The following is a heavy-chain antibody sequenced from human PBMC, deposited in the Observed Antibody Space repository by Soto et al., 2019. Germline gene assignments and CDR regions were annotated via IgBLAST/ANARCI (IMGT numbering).Heavy chain of an antibody. J-gene: IGHJ4*02. CDR2: VFGNGAGTP. V-gene: IGHV4-4*07. CDR3: ARDLPPYERRRQSAGAFED. Sequence: QVQLQESGPGLVRPSETLSLTCSVSGSSFTGDYWSWIRQPAGKGLEWIGRVFGNGAGTPIYNSSLKNRVTMSVDSSTNQFSLKLTSVTAADTAVYFCARDLPPYERRRQSAGAFEDWGQGILVTVSS. CDR1: GSSFTGDY. D-gene: IGHD3-22*01.